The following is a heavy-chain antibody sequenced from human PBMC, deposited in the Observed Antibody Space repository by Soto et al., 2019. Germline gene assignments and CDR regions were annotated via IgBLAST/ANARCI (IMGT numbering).Heavy chain of an antibody. D-gene: IGHD3-16*02. CDR2: INHSGST. CDR1: GGSFSGYY. CDR3: ARGVGRCVWGSYRYGPIYYFDY. V-gene: IGHV4-34*01. Sequence: QVQLQQWGAGLLKPSETLSLTCAVYGGSFSGYYWSWIRQPQGKGREWMVEINHSGSTNYNPSLKSRVTISVDTSKNQFSLKMSSVTAADTAVYYCARGVGRCVWGSYRYGPIYYFDYWGQGTLVTVSS. J-gene: IGHJ4*02.